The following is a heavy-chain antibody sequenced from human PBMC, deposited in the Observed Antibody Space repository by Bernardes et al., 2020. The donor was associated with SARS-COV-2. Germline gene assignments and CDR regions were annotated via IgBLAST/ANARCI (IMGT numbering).Heavy chain of an antibody. CDR1: GFAFSTYG. CDR3: AKGGWLQVWGDFDY. D-gene: IGHD3-16*01. CDR2: ISYDGSNK. V-gene: IGHV3-30*18. J-gene: IGHJ4*02. Sequence: GGSLRLSCAASGFAFSTYGMHWVRQAPGKGLEWVSVISYDGSNKYYADSVKGRFTISRDNSKNTLYLQMSSLRAEDTAVYYCAKGGWLQVWGDFDYWGQGTLVTVSS.